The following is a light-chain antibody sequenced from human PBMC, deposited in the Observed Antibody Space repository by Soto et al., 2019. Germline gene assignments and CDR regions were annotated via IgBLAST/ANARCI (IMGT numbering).Light chain of an antibody. V-gene: IGKV1-39*01. CDR1: ETINKY. Sequence: DIQMTQSPSSLSASIGDRVTITCRASETINKYLNWYQQKPGKPPKLLIYTSSTLPSGVPSRFSGSRPGTNFTLTINSLQPEDFATYYCQQSYKTPQTFGQGTKVDIK. J-gene: IGKJ1*01. CDR2: TSS. CDR3: QQSYKTPQT.